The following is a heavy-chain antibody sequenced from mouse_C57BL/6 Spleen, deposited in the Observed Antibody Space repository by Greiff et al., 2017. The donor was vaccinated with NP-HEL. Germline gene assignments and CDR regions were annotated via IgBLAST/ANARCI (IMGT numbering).Heavy chain of an antibody. CDR2: INPNNGGT. J-gene: IGHJ3*01. V-gene: IGHV1-22*01. CDR3: ARRGLTGTPFAY. Sequence: VQLQQSGPELVKPGASVKMSCKASGYTFTDYNMHWVKQSHGKSLEWIGYINPNNGGTSYNQKFKGKATLTVNKSSSTAYMELRSLTSEDSAVYYCARRGLTGTPFAYWGQGTLVTVSA. D-gene: IGHD4-1*01. CDR1: GYTFTDYN.